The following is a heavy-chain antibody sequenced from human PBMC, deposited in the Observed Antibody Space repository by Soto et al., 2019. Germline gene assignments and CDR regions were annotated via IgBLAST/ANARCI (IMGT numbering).Heavy chain of an antibody. Sequence: GGSLGLSCSASVFTFSDHYMAWIRQAPGKGLEIVAHMSGSGSSEDYGDSVKGRFSIFRENSKNSLCLQMNSLRAEDTAVYYCARHLRIAAAGTRITQANCCYYGRDVWCQGNTGTF. CDR3: ARHLRIAAAGTRITQANCCYYGRDV. V-gene: IGHV3-11*04. J-gene: IGHJ6*02. D-gene: IGHD6-13*01. CDR2: MSGSGSSE. CDR1: VFTFSDHY.